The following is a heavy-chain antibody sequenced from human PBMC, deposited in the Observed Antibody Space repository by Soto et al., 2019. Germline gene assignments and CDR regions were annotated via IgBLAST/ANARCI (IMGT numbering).Heavy chain of an antibody. J-gene: IGHJ6*02. D-gene: IGHD2-2*01. CDR1: GYSFTSYG. V-gene: IGHV1-18*01. Sequence: GASVKVSCKASGYSFTSYGISWVRRAPGQGLEWMGWISPYNGHTQFVQRFQGRVTMTTDTSTKTAYMELRNLRSDDTAHYYCARDLTIVPATHPRLENYGMDVWGQGXTVTVSS. CDR3: ARDLTIVPATHPRLENYGMDV. CDR2: ISPYNGHT.